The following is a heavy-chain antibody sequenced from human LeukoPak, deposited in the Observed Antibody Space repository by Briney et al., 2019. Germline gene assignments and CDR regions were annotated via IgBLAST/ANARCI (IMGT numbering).Heavy chain of an antibody. CDR1: GFTFSSYA. CDR3: ARDQETVTIFGVVTSQYYFDY. D-gene: IGHD3-3*01. CDR2: ISSSSYI. J-gene: IGHJ4*02. V-gene: IGHV3-21*01. Sequence: PGGSLRLSCAASGFTFSSYAMSWVRQAPGKGLEWVSSISSSSYIYYADSVKGRFTISRDNAKNSLYLQMNSLRAEDTAVYYCARDQETVTIFGVVTSQYYFDYWGQGTLVTVSS.